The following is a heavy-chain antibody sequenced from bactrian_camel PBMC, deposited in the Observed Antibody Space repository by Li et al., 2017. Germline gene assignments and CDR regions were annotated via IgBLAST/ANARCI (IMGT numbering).Heavy chain of an antibody. D-gene: IGHD1*01. CDR1: GYAHGYYC. CDR3: AAQRRRPTVRFATCHPEILRPDSP. J-gene: IGHJ4*01. CDR2: IAQDGTI. V-gene: IGHV3S53*01. Sequence: HVQLVESGGGSVQAGGSLRLSCVASGYAHGYYCMGWFRQAPGQEREGVAAIAQDGTIRYADAVKGRFTVSKDSAKNTLYLQMNSLKPEDTGIYYCAAQRRRPTVRFATCHPEILRPDSPWGQGIQVTVS.